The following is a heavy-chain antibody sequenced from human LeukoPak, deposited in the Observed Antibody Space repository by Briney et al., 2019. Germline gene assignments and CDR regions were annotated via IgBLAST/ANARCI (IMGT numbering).Heavy chain of an antibody. CDR3: ARVTNSYDFWSGYYTESNWFDP. V-gene: IGHV4-59*01. Sequence: SETLSPTCTVSGGSISSYYWCWIRQPPGKGLEWIGYIYYSGSTNYNPSLKSRVTISVDTSKNQFSLKLSSVTAADTAVYYCARVTNSYDFWSGYYTESNWFDPWGQGTLVTVSS. CDR1: GGSISSYY. D-gene: IGHD3-3*01. J-gene: IGHJ5*02. CDR2: IYYSGST.